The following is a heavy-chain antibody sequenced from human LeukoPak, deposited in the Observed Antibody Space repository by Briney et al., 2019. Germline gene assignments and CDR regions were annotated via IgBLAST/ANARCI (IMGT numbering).Heavy chain of an antibody. J-gene: IGHJ5*02. CDR3: GRELAPGQWLVNL. V-gene: IGHV3-30*01. CDR2: MSTDGSLQ. D-gene: IGHD6-19*01. CDR1: GFTFSNYA. Sequence: GGSLRLSCVASGFTFSNYAIHWVRRPPGKGLEWVSVMSTDGSLQYYANSVKGRFTISRDNYKSTLFLQMYSLSAADTAVYYCGRELAPGQWLVNLWGQGTLVTVSS.